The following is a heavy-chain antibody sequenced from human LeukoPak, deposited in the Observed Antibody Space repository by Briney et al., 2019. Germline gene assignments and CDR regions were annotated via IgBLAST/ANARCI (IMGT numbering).Heavy chain of an antibody. CDR2: ISYSGNTV. CDR1: GSTFSDYY. V-gene: IGHV3-11*04. D-gene: IGHD6-13*01. Sequence: GGSLRLSCAASGSTFSDYYMSWIRQAPGKGLEWLSYISYSGNTVYYADSVKGRFTVSRDNAKNSLFLQMKSLRAEDTAVYYCASGGYSSSWYEGYFQHWGQGTLVTVAS. CDR3: ASGGYSSSWYEGYFQH. J-gene: IGHJ1*01.